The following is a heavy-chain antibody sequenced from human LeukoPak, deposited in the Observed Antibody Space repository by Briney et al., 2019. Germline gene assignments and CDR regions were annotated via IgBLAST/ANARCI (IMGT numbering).Heavy chain of an antibody. Sequence: SETLSLTCAVYGESFSGYYWSWIRQPPGKGLEWIGEINHSGSTNYNPSLKSRVTISVDTSKNQFSLKLSSVTAADTAVYYCARGSAMANDYWGQGTLVTVSS. CDR1: GESFSGYY. CDR2: INHSGST. V-gene: IGHV4-34*01. J-gene: IGHJ4*02. D-gene: IGHD5-18*01. CDR3: ARGSAMANDY.